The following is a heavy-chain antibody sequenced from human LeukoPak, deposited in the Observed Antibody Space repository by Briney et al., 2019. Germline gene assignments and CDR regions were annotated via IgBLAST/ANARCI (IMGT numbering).Heavy chain of an antibody. CDR3: AKDPGSSGYYADY. J-gene: IGHJ4*02. CDR1: GFTFSSYG. CDR2: ISYDGSNK. D-gene: IGHD3-22*01. Sequence: GGSLRLSCAASGFTFSSYGMHWVRQAPGKGLEWVSVISYDGSNKYYADSVKGRFTISRDNSKNTLYLQMNSLRAEDTAVYYCAKDPGSSGYYADYWGQGTLATVSS. V-gene: IGHV3-30*18.